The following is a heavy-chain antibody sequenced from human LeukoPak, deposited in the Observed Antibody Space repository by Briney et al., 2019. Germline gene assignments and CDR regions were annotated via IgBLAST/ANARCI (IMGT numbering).Heavy chain of an antibody. CDR1: GGSISSYY. V-gene: IGHV4-59*12. CDR3: ARDHYYDSSGYYAALDY. CDR2: IYYSGST. J-gene: IGHJ4*02. D-gene: IGHD3-22*01. Sequence: SETLSLTCTVSGGSISSYYWSWIRQPPGKGLEWIGSIYYSGSTYYNPSLKSRVTISVDTSKNQFSLKLSSVTAADTAVYYCARDHYYDSSGYYAALDYWGQGTLVTVSS.